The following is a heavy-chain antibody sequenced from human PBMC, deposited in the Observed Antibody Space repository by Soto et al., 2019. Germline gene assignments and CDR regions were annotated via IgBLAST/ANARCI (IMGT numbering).Heavy chain of an antibody. Sequence: SGTLSLTCTVSGGSFKSGSYSWSWIRQPPGKGLEWIGYVYHTGRTSYNPSLKSRVSISMDTSKNQFSLNLDSVTAADTAVYYCARHGSTSIVVVPKSGYFDYWGQGTLVTVSS. CDR2: VYHTGRT. CDR1: GGSFKSGSYS. V-gene: IGHV4-61*01. D-gene: IGHD3-22*01. CDR3: ARHGSTSIVVVPKSGYFDY. J-gene: IGHJ4*02.